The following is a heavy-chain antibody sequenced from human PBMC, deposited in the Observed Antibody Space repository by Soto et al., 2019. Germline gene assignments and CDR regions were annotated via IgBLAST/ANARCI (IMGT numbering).Heavy chain of an antibody. D-gene: IGHD1-1*01. J-gene: IGHJ4*02. Sequence: GESLKISCKGSGYSFTSYWISWVRQMPGKGLEWMGRIDPSDSYTNYSPSFQGHVTISADKSISTAYLQWSSLKASDTAMYYCARGMEMPTNKYYFDYCGQGPLATVSS. CDR1: GYSFTSYW. CDR2: IDPSDSYT. V-gene: IGHV5-10-1*01. CDR3: ARGMEMPTNKYYFDY.